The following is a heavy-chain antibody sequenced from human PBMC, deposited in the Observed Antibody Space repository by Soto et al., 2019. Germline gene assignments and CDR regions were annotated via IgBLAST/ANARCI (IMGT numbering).Heavy chain of an antibody. J-gene: IGHJ4*02. CDR3: ARGGDYDRFDY. Sequence: GASVKVSCKASGYNFASYFVHWVRQAPGQGLEWMGLINPAGGSTTYAQKFQGRIIMSRDTSTSTVYMELSSLRSDDTAVYHCARGGDYDRFDYWGQGTLVTVSS. D-gene: IGHD4-17*01. V-gene: IGHV1-46*01. CDR1: GYNFASYF. CDR2: INPAGGST.